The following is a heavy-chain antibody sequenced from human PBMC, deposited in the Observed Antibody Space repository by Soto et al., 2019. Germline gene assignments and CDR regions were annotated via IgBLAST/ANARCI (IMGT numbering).Heavy chain of an antibody. CDR2: IFYSGNT. CDR1: GGSISSYF. CDR3: ARHRVATRFFDY. Sequence: SETLSLTCTVSGGSISSYFWGWIRQPTGKGLEWIGDIFYSGNTNYNPSLKSRVTISVDTSQNQFSLRLHSVTAADTAVYYCARHRVATRFFDYWGQGTLVTVS. D-gene: IGHD5-12*01. J-gene: IGHJ4*02. V-gene: IGHV4-59*08.